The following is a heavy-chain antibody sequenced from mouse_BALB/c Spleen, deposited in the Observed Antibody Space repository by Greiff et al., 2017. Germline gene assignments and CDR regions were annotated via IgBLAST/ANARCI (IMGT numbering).Heavy chain of an antibody. D-gene: IGHD1-1*01. CDR2: ISSGSSTI. J-gene: IGHJ1*01. V-gene: IGHV5-17*02. Sequence: EVQVVESGGGLVQPGGSRKLSCAASGFTFSSFGMHWVRQAPEKGLEWVAYISSGSSTIYYADTVKGRFTISRDNPKNTLFLQMTSLRSEDTAMYYCARSSYYYGSSYWYFDVWGAGTTVTVSS. CDR3: ARSSYYYGSSYWYFDV. CDR1: GFTFSSFG.